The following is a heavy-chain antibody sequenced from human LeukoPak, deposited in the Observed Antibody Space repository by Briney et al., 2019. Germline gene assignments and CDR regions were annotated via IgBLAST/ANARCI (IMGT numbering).Heavy chain of an antibody. CDR2: IHPEGNEK. Sequence: GGSLRLSCAVSGFTFSDFWMSRVRQAPGRGLEWVANIHPEGNEKYHVESVKGRFTISRDNAKNSLFLQMNGLRVEDTAVYYCARGDAFSGDHWGQGTLVTVSS. CDR1: GFTFSDFW. V-gene: IGHV3-7*04. CDR3: ARGDAFSGDH. J-gene: IGHJ4*02.